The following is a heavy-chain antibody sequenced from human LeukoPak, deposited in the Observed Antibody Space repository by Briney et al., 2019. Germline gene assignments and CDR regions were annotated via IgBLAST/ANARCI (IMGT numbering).Heavy chain of an antibody. J-gene: IGHJ4*02. CDR1: GFTFSSYW. CDR2: IEQDGSEK. D-gene: IGHD3-10*01. CDR3: ARDRRYYYGSGSFYSPYFDY. V-gene: IGHV3-7*01. Sequence: GGSLRLSCAASGFTFSSYWMSWVRQAPGKGLEWVANIEQDGSEKYYVDSVKGRFTISRDNAKNSLDLQMNSLRAEDTAVYYCARDRRYYYGSGSFYSPYFDYWGQGTLVTVSS.